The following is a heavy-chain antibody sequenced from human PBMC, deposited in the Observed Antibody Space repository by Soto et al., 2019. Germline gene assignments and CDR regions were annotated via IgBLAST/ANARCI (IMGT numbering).Heavy chain of an antibody. V-gene: IGHV3-13*05. CDR3: ARAYSGRLPRRADYYFAMDV. CDR1: GFTFSAYD. D-gene: IGHD2-15*01. CDR2: IGAADDP. J-gene: IGHJ6*02. Sequence: GSLRLSCAASGFTFSAYDMHWVRQTTGKGLEWVSAIGAADDPYYLGSVKGRFTISRENAKNSLYLQMNSLRAEDTAVYYCARAYSGRLPRRADYYFAMDVWGQGTTVTVSS.